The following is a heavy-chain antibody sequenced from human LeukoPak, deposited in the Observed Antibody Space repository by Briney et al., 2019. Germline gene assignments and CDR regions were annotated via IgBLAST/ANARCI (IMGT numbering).Heavy chain of an antibody. J-gene: IGHJ4*02. CDR2: IYYSGST. CDR3: ARRRTSSGRTCFDY. Sequence: KPSETLSLTCTVSGGSISSSSYYWGWIRQPPGKELEWIGSIYYSGSTYYNPSLKSRVTISVDTSKNQFSLKLSSVTAADTAVYYCARRRTSSGRTCFDYWGQGTLVTVSS. CDR1: GGSISSSSYY. D-gene: IGHD3-22*01. V-gene: IGHV4-39*01.